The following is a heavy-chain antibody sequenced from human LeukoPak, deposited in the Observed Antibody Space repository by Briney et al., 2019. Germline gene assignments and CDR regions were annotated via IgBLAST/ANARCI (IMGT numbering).Heavy chain of an antibody. CDR2: IKQDGSDK. CDR3: ARAYSGYFDN. CDR1: GFSFNTYW. J-gene: IGHJ4*02. D-gene: IGHD3-10*01. Sequence: PGGSLRLSCAASGFSFNTYWMSWVRQAPGKELELVANIKQDGSDKYYVDSVKGRFTISRDNAKNSLYLQVNSLRAEDTAVYYCARAYSGYFDNWGQGTLVTVSS. V-gene: IGHV3-7*01.